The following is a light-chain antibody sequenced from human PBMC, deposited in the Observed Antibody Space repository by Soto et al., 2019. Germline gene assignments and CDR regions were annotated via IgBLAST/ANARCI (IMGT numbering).Light chain of an antibody. CDR3: QRFNNAPQA. CDR1: QAINKY. Sequence: DIQMTQAPSSLSASGGDRVTITCRASQAINKYLAWYQQKSWKVPKLLIYDVSTLQSGAPSRFSGSGFGTDFILSISSLQPEDVATYYCQRFNNAPQAFGQGNTVEIK. V-gene: IGKV1-27*01. J-gene: IGKJ1*01. CDR2: DVS.